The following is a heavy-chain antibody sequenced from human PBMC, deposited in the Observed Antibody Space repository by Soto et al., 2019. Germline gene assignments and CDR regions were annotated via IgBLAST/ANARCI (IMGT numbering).Heavy chain of an antibody. V-gene: IGHV3-23*01. J-gene: IGHJ4*02. Sequence: EVQLLESGGGLVQPGGSLRLSCAASGFTFSSYAMSWVRQAPGKGLEWVSAISGSGGSTYYADSVKGRFTISRDNSKNTLYLQMNSLRAEDTAVYYCAKGPGLRYFDWFLRFDYWGQGTLVTVSS. CDR3: AKGPGLRYFDWFLRFDY. CDR1: GFTFSSYA. CDR2: ISGSGGST. D-gene: IGHD3-9*01.